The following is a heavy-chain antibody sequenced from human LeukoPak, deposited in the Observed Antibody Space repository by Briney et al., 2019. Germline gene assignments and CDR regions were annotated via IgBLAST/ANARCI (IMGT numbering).Heavy chain of an antibody. CDR2: IWYDGSNK. Sequence: GGSLRLSCTASGFTFSSYSMHGVRRAPGRGLEWVAVIWYDGSNKYYTDSVKGRFTISRDNSKNTLYLQMNSLRAEDTAVYYCANDRSYSSSYYFDYWGQGTLVTVSS. D-gene: IGHD6-6*01. CDR3: ANDRSYSSSYYFDY. V-gene: IGHV3-33*06. J-gene: IGHJ4*02. CDR1: GFTFSSYS.